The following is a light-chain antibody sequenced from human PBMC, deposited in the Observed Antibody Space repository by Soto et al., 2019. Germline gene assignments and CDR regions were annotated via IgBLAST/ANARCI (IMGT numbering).Light chain of an antibody. CDR1: SSNIGSNT. CDR2: SNN. J-gene: IGLJ2*01. Sequence: QLVLTQPPSASGTPGRRVTISCSGSSSNIGSNTVNWYQQLPGTAPKLLIYSNNQRPSGVPDRFSGSKSGTSASLAISGLQSEDEGDYYCAAWDDSLNGVVFGGGTKLTVL. CDR3: AAWDDSLNGVV. V-gene: IGLV1-44*01.